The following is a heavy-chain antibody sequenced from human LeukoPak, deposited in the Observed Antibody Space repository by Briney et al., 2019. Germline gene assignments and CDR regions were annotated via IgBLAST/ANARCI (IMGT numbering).Heavy chain of an antibody. Sequence: ASVKVSCKASGYTFTSYDINWVRQATGQGLEWMGWMNPNSGNTGYAQKFQGRVTMTTDTSTSTAYMELSRLRSDDTAVYYCASSRARKAFDYWGQGTLVTVSS. CDR1: GYTFTSYD. V-gene: IGHV1-8*02. J-gene: IGHJ4*02. CDR3: ASSRARKAFDY. CDR2: MNPNSGNT. D-gene: IGHD6-13*01.